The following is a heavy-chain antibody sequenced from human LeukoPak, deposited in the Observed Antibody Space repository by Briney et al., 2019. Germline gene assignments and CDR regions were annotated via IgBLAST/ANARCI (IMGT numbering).Heavy chain of an antibody. V-gene: IGHV4-59*02. CDR3: ARHAGRRDGYNYDY. CDR2: IYYTGST. D-gene: IGHD5-24*01. Sequence: SETLSLTCTISGGSVSDYYWSWIRQSPGKGLEWIGYIYYTGSTSYNPSLKSRVTISADTSKNEFSLKLNSVTAADTAVYYCARHAGRRDGYNYDYWGQGTLVTVSS. J-gene: IGHJ4*02. CDR1: GGSVSDYY.